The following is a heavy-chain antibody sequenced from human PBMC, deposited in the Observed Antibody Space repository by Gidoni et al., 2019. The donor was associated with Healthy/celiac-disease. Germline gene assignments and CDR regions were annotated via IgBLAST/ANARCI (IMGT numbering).Heavy chain of an antibody. J-gene: IGHJ6*02. D-gene: IGHD3-9*01. CDR3: ARGNYDILTGFDYYYYGMDV. Sequence: QVQLVQSGAEVKKPGSSVKVSCKASGGTFSRYAISWVRQAPGQGLEWMGGIIPIFGTANYAQKFQGRVTITADKSTSTAYMELSSLRSEDTAVYYCARGNYDILTGFDYYYYGMDVWGQGTTVTVSS. CDR2: IIPIFGTA. CDR1: GGTFSRYA. V-gene: IGHV1-69*06.